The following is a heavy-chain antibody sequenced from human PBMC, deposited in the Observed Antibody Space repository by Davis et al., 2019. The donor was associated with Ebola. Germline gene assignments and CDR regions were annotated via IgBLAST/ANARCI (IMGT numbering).Heavy chain of an antibody. CDR1: GFTFSNYA. J-gene: IGHJ6*02. D-gene: IGHD1-26*01. CDR2: VSHREREK. CDR3: ARNPGGANGMDV. V-gene: IGHV3-30*04. Sequence: PGGSLRLSCAASGFTFSNYAMHWVRQAPGKGLEWVAVVSHREREKFYADSVKGRFTISRDNAKNTLYLQMNSLRAEDTAVYYCARNPGGANGMDVWGQGTTVTVSS.